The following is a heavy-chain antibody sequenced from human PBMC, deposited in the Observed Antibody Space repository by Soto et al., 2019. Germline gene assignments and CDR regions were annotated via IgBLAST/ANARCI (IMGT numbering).Heavy chain of an antibody. CDR1: GYTFTGYY. Sequence: ASVKVSCKASGYTFTGYYMHWVRQAPGQGLEWMGWINPNSGGTNYAQKFQGWVTMTRDTSISTAYMELSRLRSDDTAVYYCARAKGYSSGFLDYWGQGTLVTVPP. V-gene: IGHV1-2*04. CDR3: ARAKGYSSGFLDY. CDR2: INPNSGGT. D-gene: IGHD6-19*01. J-gene: IGHJ4*02.